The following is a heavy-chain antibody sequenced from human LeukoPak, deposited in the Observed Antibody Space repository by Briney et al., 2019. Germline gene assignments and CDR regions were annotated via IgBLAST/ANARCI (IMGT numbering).Heavy chain of an antibody. V-gene: IGHV3-23*01. CDR1: GFTFSTYA. J-gene: IGHJ4*02. CDR3: GKTRGYSYGSGFDY. D-gene: IGHD5-18*01. CDR2: ISGSGGST. Sequence: PGGSLRLSCAASGFTFSTYAMSWVRQAPGKGLEWVSGISGSGGSTYYADSVKGRFTISRDNSKNTLYLQINSLRAEDTAVYYCGKTRGYSYGSGFDYWGQGTLVTVSS.